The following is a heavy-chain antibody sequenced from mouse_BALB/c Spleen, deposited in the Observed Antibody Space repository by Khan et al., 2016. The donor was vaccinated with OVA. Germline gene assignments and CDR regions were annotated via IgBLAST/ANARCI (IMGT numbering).Heavy chain of an antibody. Sequence: QVQLKESGPGLVAPSQSLSITCTVSGFSLTSYGIHWVRQPPGKGLEWLGVIWAGGSTNYNSALMSRLSISKDNSKSQVFLKMNSLQTDATAMYYCARGDGYYEDAMDYWGQGTSVTVSS. CDR3: ARGDGYYEDAMDY. CDR1: GFSLTSYG. V-gene: IGHV2-9*02. D-gene: IGHD2-3*01. CDR2: IWAGGST. J-gene: IGHJ4*01.